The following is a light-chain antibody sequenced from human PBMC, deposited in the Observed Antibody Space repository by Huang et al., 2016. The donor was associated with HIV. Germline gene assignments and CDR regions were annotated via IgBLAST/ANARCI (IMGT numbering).Light chain of an antibody. J-gene: IGKJ1*01. CDR2: KVS. CDR1: HSLLHSDGNTY. CDR3: MQGTHWPQT. Sequence: DVVLTQSPLSLPVTLGQPASISCKSSHSLLHSDGNTYLNWFLQRPGQSPRRLMYKVSKRDVGVPARFSGSGSGADFTLTISRVEADDIGVYYCMQGTHWPQTFGQGTKVEVK. V-gene: IGKV2-30*02.